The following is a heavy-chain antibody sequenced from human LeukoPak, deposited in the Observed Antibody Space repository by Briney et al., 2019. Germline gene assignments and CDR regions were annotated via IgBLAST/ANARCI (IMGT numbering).Heavy chain of an antibody. Sequence: SETLSLTCAVYGGSFSGYYWSWIRQPPGKGLEWIGEINHSGSTNYSPSLKSRVTISVDTSKNQFSLKLSSVTAADTAVYYCARGRGVYDFWSGYYIYYFDYWGQGTLVTVSS. CDR3: ARGRGVYDFWSGYYIYYFDY. CDR1: GGSFSGYY. V-gene: IGHV4-34*01. J-gene: IGHJ4*02. D-gene: IGHD3-3*01. CDR2: INHSGST.